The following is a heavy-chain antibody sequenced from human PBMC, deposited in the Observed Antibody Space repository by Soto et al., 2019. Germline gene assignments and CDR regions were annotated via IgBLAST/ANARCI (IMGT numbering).Heavy chain of an antibody. CDR1: GGSISSSNYY. V-gene: IGHV4-39*02. J-gene: IGHJ4*02. Sequence: KPSETLSLTCTVSGGSISSSNYYWGWIRQPPGKGLEWIGNIYFTGSTFNNPSLNSRVTISVDTSKNHFSLRLSSVTAADTAVYYCARLDYYDSRVFDYWGQGTLVTVSS. D-gene: IGHD3-22*01. CDR2: IYFTGST. CDR3: ARLDYYDSRVFDY.